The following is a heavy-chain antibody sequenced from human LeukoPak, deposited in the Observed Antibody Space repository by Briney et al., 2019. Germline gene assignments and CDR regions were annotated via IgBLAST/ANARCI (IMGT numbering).Heavy chain of an antibody. CDR2: IYHSGST. V-gene: IGHV4-4*02. Sequence: SGTLSLTCAVSGGSISSSNWGSWVRQPPGKGPEWIGEIYHSGSTNYNPSLKGRVTISVDKSKNQFSLKLSSVTAADTAVYYCARERWFGVNAVCYFDYWGQGTLVTVSS. CDR1: GGSISSSNW. J-gene: IGHJ4*02. D-gene: IGHD3-10*01. CDR3: ARERWFGVNAVCYFDY.